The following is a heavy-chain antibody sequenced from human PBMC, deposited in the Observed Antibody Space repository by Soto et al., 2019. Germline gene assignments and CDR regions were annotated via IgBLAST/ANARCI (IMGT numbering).Heavy chain of an antibody. J-gene: IGHJ6*02. D-gene: IGHD3-10*01. CDR3: ARGVLSSGIARYDCAMDV. Sequence: GASVKVSCKASGYTFTSYGISWVRQAPGQGLEWMGWISAYNGNTNYAQRLQGRVTMTTDTSTSTAYMELSSLRSEDTAVYYCARGVLSSGIARYDCAMDVWGQGTTVTVSS. CDR1: GYTFTSYG. V-gene: IGHV1-18*01. CDR2: ISAYNGNT.